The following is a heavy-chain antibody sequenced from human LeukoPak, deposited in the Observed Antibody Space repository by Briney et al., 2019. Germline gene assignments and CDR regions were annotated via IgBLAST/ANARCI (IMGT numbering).Heavy chain of an antibody. D-gene: IGHD6-6*01. J-gene: IGHJ6*02. CDR3: ARVGSSSWSHYYYYGMDV. CDR1: GGSISSHY. CDR2: IYYSGST. Sequence: PSETLSLTCTVSGGSISSHYWSWIRQPPGKGLEWIGYIYYSGSTNYNPSLKSRVTISVDTSKNQFSLKLSSVTAADTAVYYCARVGSSSWSHYYYYGMDVWGQGTTVTVSS. V-gene: IGHV4-59*11.